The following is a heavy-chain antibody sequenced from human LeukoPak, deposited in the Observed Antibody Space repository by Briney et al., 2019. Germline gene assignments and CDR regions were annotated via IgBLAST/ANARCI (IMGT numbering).Heavy chain of an antibody. Sequence: TSQTLSLTCTVSGGSMSSGTYYWSWIRQPAGKGLEWIGRIYSSGSTNYNPSLKSRVTISLDTSKNQFSLNLSSLTAADTAVYYCAREYSGSYFWPSFFDYWGQGTLVTVSS. J-gene: IGHJ4*02. D-gene: IGHD1-26*01. CDR1: GGSMSSGTYY. CDR3: AREYSGSYFWPSFFDY. V-gene: IGHV4-61*02. CDR2: IYSSGST.